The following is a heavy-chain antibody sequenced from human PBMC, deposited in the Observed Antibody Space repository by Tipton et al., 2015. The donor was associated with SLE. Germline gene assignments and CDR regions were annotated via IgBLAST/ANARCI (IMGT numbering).Heavy chain of an antibody. J-gene: IGHJ3*02. CDR1: GFTVSSYF. V-gene: IGHV3-53*01. CDR2: IYSGGNT. D-gene: IGHD5-12*01. CDR3: ARGNSGYEYDAFDI. Sequence: SLRLSCAASGFTVSSYFMTWVRQAPGKGLEWVSIIYSGGNTYYADSVKGRFTISRDNSKNTVYLQMNSLRAEDTAVYYCARGNSGYEYDAFDIWGQGTMVTVS.